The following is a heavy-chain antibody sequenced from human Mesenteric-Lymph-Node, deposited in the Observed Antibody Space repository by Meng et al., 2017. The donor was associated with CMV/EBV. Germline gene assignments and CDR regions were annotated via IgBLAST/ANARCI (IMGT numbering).Heavy chain of an antibody. D-gene: IGHD3/OR15-3a*01. V-gene: IGHV3-23*01. Sequence: GESLKISCATSKFTFSDYGMGWVRQAPGKGLEWVSGISTSGGTTYYADSVKGRITISRDNSKNTLYLEMNSLRAEDTALYYWAKARWGTNDFWTGPFDYWGQGTLVTVSS. J-gene: IGHJ4*02. CDR1: KFTFSDYG. CDR3: AKARWGTNDFWTGPFDY. CDR2: ISTSGGTT.